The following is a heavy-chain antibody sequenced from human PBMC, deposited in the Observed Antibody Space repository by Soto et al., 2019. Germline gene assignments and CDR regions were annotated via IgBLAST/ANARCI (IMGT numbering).Heavy chain of an antibody. V-gene: IGHV1-3*01. J-gene: IGHJ4*02. Sequence: ASVKVSCKASGFTITTYAIHWVRQAPGQRLEWMGWINAGNGDTGYSQKFQGRVTITRDTSANTAYMEFSSLTSEDTAVYYCARKYVGHSTPYDYWGQGTLVTVSS. CDR1: GFTITTYA. CDR2: INAGNGDT. CDR3: ARKYVGHSTPYDY. D-gene: IGHD1-26*01.